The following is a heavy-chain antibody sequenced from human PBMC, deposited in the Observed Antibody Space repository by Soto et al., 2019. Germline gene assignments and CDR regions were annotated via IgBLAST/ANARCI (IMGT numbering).Heavy chain of an antibody. D-gene: IGHD3-10*01. CDR3: ATSQGSGSFGTFDY. J-gene: IGHJ4*02. CDR2: VSSSSYT. CDR1: GFTFSDYY. V-gene: IGHV3-11*06. Sequence: QVQLVESGGGLVKPGGSLRLSCAASGFTFSDYYMSWIRQAPGKGLEWVSYVSSSSYTNYADSVKGRFTISRDNAKNSLFLQMNSLRAEDTAVYYCATSQGSGSFGTFDYWGQGTLVTVSS.